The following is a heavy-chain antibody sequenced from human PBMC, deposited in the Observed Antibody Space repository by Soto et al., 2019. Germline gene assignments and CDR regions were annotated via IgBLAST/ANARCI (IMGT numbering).Heavy chain of an antibody. CDR2: IYYSGST. D-gene: IGHD3-22*01. CDR3: ARDRPYYTAADV. J-gene: IGHJ6*02. CDR1: GGSISSGGYY. Sequence: PSETLSLTCTVSGGSISSGGYYWSWIRQPPGKGLEWIGYIYYSGSTNYNPSLKSRVTISVDTSKNQFSLKLSSVTAADTAVYYCARDRPYYTAADVWGQGTTVTVSS. V-gene: IGHV4-61*08.